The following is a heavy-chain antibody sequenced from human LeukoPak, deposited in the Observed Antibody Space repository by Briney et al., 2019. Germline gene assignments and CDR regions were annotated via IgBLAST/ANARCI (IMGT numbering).Heavy chain of an antibody. J-gene: IGHJ4*02. V-gene: IGHV4-59*01. Sequence: SETLSLTCTVSGGSISSYYWTWIRQPPGKGLEWIGHIYHSGSTNYNPSLKSRVTISVDTSKNQFSLKLTSVTAADTAVYYCARENGYNYDYWGQGTLVTVSS. CDR2: IYHSGST. CDR1: GGSISSYY. CDR3: ARENGYNYDY. D-gene: IGHD5-24*01.